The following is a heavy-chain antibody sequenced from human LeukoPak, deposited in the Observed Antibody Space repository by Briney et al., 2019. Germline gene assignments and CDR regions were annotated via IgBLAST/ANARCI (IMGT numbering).Heavy chain of an antibody. CDR1: GYTFTSYS. V-gene: IGHV1-2*02. CDR2: INPNSGGT. D-gene: IGHD3-3*01. CDR3: ATDYYERGGMSGYMDV. J-gene: IGHJ6*03. Sequence: ASVKVSCKASGYTFTSYSLNWVRQAPGQGFEWMGWINPNSGGTNYAQKFQGRVTMTRDTSISTAYMELSRLRSDDTAVYYCATDYYERGGMSGYMDVWGKGTTVTVSS.